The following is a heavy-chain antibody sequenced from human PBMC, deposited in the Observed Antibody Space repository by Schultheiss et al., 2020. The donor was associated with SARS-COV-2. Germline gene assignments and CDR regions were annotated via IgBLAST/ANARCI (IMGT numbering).Heavy chain of an antibody. D-gene: IGHD3-3*01. CDR1: GGSISSGGYY. CDR2: IYYSGST. Sequence: SETLSLTCTVSGGSISSGGYYWSWIRQPPGKGLEWIGSIYYSGSTYYNPSLKSRVTISVDTSKNQFSLKLSSVTAADTAVYYCARDWYDFWSGYYTSYYFDYWGQGTLVTVSS. J-gene: IGHJ4*02. V-gene: IGHV4-39*07. CDR3: ARDWYDFWSGYYTSYYFDY.